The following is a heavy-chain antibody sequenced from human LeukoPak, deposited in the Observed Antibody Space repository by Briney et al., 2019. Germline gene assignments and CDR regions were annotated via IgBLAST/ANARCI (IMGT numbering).Heavy chain of an antibody. CDR3: AKEIAAIGSPLLDY. D-gene: IGHD6-13*01. CDR2: IRDNGEST. V-gene: IGHV3-23*01. Sequence: QPGGSLRLSCAASEFSFSTYAMSWVRQAPGKGLEWVAGIRDNGESTYYRDSVKGRFTISRDNSKNTLYLQMNSLRAEDTAMYYCAKEIAAIGSPLLDYWGQGVLVIVSS. CDR1: EFSFSTYA. J-gene: IGHJ4*02.